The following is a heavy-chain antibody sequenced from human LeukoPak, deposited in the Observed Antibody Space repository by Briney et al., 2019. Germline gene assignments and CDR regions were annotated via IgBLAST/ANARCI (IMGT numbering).Heavy chain of an antibody. D-gene: IGHD3-22*01. CDR2: IKQDGSEK. CDR3: AKDIYPDSSGYFDY. V-gene: IGHV3-7*03. J-gene: IGHJ4*02. Sequence: GGSLRLSCAASGFTFSSYWMSWVRQAPGKGLEWVANIKQDGSEKYYVDSVKGRFTISRDNAKNSLYLQMNSLRAEDTALYYCAKDIYPDSSGYFDYWGQGTLVTVSS. CDR1: GFTFSSYW.